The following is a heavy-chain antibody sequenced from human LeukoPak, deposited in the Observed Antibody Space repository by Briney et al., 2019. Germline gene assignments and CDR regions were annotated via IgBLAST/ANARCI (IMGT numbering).Heavy chain of an antibody. CDR3: ARDLATVTTLHRVGSSCFDY. CDR1: GFTFSSYS. J-gene: IGHJ4*02. V-gene: IGHV3-21*01. D-gene: IGHD4-17*01. Sequence: GGSLRLSCAASGFTFSSYSMNWVRQAPGKGLEWVSSISSSSSYIYYADSVKGRFTISRDNAKNSLYLQMNSLRAEDTAVYYCARDLATVTTLHRVGSSCFDYWGQGTLVTVSS. CDR2: ISSSSSYI.